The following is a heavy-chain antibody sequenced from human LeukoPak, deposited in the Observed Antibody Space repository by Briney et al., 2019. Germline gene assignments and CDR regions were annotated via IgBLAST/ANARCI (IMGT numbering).Heavy chain of an antibody. CDR1: GFTFSSYT. Sequence: GGSLRLSCAASGFTFSSYTMSWVRQAPGKGLEWFSAISGSGGSTYYADSVKGRFTISRDNSKNTLYLQMNGLRAEDTAVYYCARDRSANYDFWRGDAFDSWGQGTMVTVSS. J-gene: IGHJ3*02. V-gene: IGHV3-23*01. D-gene: IGHD3-3*01. CDR3: ARDRSANYDFWRGDAFDS. CDR2: ISGSGGST.